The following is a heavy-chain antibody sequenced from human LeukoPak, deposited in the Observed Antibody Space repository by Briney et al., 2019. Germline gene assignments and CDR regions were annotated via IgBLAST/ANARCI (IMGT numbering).Heavy chain of an antibody. CDR3: AKPGYYDSGALRAPFEY. J-gene: IGHJ4*02. CDR1: GVTFSDYA. D-gene: IGHD3-22*01. CDR2: MTGGGRT. Sequence: GGSLRLSCAASGVTFSDYAMSWVRQAPGKGPEWVSAMTGGGRTYYADSVKGRFTISRDSSKNTLYLQINSLRAEDTAIYYCAKPGYYDSGALRAPFEYWGQGTLVTVSS. V-gene: IGHV3-23*01.